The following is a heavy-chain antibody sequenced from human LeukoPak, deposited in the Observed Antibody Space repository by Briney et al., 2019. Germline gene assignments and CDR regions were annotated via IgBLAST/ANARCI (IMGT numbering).Heavy chain of an antibody. CDR1: GFTFNNAW. J-gene: IGHJ4*02. CDR3: TTDQYSGTMTFDY. CDR2: IQSKTDGGTT. V-gene: IGHV3-15*01. Sequence: GGSLRLSCAASGFTFNNAWMSWVRQAPGKGLEWVGRIQSKTDGGTTDYAAPVKGRFTISRDDSKNTLYLRMNSLKIEDTAVYYCTTDQYSGTMTFDYWGQGALVTVSS. D-gene: IGHD2-2*01.